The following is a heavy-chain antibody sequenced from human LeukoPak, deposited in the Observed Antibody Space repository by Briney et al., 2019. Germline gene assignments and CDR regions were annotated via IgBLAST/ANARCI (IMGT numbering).Heavy chain of an antibody. J-gene: IGHJ4*02. CDR2: IYYSGST. CDR1: GGSISSSSYY. CDR3: ARRLSASMVRGATLNYFDY. V-gene: IGHV4-39*01. Sequence: SETLSLTCTVSGGSISSSSYYWGWIRQPPGKGLEWIGSIYYSGSTYYNPSLKSRVTISVDTSKNQFSLKLSPVTAADTAVYYCARRLSASMVRGATLNYFDYWGQGTLVTFSS. D-gene: IGHD3-10*01.